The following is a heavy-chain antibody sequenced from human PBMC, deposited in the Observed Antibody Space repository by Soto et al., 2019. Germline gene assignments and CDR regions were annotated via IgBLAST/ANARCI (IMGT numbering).Heavy chain of an antibody. CDR2: ISAYNGNT. CDR1: GYTFTSYG. Sequence: ASVKVSCKASGYTFTSYGISWVRQAPGQGLEWMGWISAYNGNTNYAQKLQGRVTMTTDTSTSTAYMELRSLRSDDTAVYYCARDRKNYYDSSGYYQPPGYWGQGTLVT. D-gene: IGHD3-22*01. CDR3: ARDRKNYYDSSGYYQPPGY. J-gene: IGHJ4*02. V-gene: IGHV1-18*01.